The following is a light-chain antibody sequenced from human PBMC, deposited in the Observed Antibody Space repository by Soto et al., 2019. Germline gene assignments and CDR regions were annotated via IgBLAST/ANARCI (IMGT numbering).Light chain of an antibody. CDR3: QQYNTYSYT. CDR1: QSISSW. J-gene: IGKJ2*01. Sequence: DIQRTQSPSALSASVGDRVTITCRASQSISSWLAWYQQKPGKAPKLLIYDASSLESRVPSRFSGSGSGTEFTLTISGLRPDDFATYYCQQYNTYSYTFGQGTKLEIK. V-gene: IGKV1-5*01. CDR2: DAS.